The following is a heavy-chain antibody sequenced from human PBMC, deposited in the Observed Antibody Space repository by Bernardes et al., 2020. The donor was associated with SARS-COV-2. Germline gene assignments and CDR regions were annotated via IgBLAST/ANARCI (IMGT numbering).Heavy chain of an antibody. Sequence: GGSLRLSCAASGFTFSSYGMHWVRQAPGKGLEWVAVISYDGSNKYYADSVKGRFTISRDNSKNTLYLQMNSLRAEDTAVYYCAKEKRDLRYFDWLLYDRYYYYGMDVWGQGTTVTVSS. CDR2: ISYDGSNK. J-gene: IGHJ6*02. CDR3: AKEKRDLRYFDWLLYDRYYYYGMDV. V-gene: IGHV3-30*18. CDR1: GFTFSSYG. D-gene: IGHD3-9*01.